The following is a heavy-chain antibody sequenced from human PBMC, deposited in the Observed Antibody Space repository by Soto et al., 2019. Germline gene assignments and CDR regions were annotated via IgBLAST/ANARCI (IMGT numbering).Heavy chain of an antibody. CDR3: ARGGSSYWQVGLDM. J-gene: IGHJ3*02. D-gene: IGHD1-26*01. CDR2: IDTSGNT. CDR1: VDSITTYY. Sequence: SETLSLTCTVSVDSITTYYWSWIRQPAGKGLEWIGRIDTSGNTNYNPSLKSRVTMSVDTSKKQFSLNLTSVTAADTAVYYCARGGSSYWQVGLDMWCQGTMVTVSS. V-gene: IGHV4-4*07.